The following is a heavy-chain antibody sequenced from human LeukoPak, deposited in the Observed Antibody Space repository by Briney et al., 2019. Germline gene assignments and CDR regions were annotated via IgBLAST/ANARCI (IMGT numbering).Heavy chain of an antibody. CDR1: GGSISSGSYY. J-gene: IGHJ4*02. Sequence: SETLSLTCTVSGGSISSGSYYWSWIRQPAGKGLEWIGRIYTSGSTNYNPSLKSRVIISVDTSKNQFSLELSSVTAADTAVYYCARERSHYYDRSGYYPYYFDYWGQGTLVTVSS. V-gene: IGHV4-61*02. D-gene: IGHD3-22*01. CDR2: IYTSGST. CDR3: ARERSHYYDRSGYYPYYFDY.